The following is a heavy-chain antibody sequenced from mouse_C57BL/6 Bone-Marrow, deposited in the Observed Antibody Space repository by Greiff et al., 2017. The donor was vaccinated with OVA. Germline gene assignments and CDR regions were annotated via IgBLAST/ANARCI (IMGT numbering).Heavy chain of an antibody. J-gene: IGHJ2*01. D-gene: IGHD1-1*01. Sequence: QVQLQQSGAELVRPGASVTLSCKASGYTFTDYEMHWVKQTPVHGLEWIGAIDPETGGTAYNQKFKGKAILTADKSSSTAYMELRSLTSEDSAVYYCTRCPYYGSSYGYWGQGTTLTVSS. V-gene: IGHV1-15*01. CDR1: GYTFTDYE. CDR3: TRCPYYGSSYGY. CDR2: IDPETGGT.